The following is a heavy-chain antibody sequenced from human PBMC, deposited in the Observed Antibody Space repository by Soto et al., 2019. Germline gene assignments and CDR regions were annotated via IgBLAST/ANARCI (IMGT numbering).Heavy chain of an antibody. V-gene: IGHV3-64*02. D-gene: IGHD3-22*01. J-gene: IGHJ4*02. CDR3: VRVFYESSGNYYDY. Sequence: GGSLRLSCAASGFTFSSYAMHWVRQAPGKGLEYVSAISRNGISTYYADSVKGRFTISRDNSKNTLYLHMGSLSAEDTAVYYCVRVFYESSGNYYDYWGQGTLVTVSS. CDR2: ISRNGIST. CDR1: GFTFSSYA.